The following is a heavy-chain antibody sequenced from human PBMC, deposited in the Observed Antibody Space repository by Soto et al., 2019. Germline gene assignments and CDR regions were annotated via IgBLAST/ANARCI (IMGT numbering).Heavy chain of an antibody. D-gene: IGHD3-22*01. V-gene: IGHV6-1*01. Sequence: PSQTLSLTCAISGDSVSSNSAAWNWIRQSPSRGLEWLGRTYYRSKWYNDYAVSVKSRITINPDTSKNQFSLQLNSVTPEDTAVYYCARDRSDSTYYYDSSGYSKFDYWGQGTLVTVSS. CDR1: GDSVSSNSAA. CDR2: TYYRSKWYN. CDR3: ARDRSDSTYYYDSSGYSKFDY. J-gene: IGHJ4*02.